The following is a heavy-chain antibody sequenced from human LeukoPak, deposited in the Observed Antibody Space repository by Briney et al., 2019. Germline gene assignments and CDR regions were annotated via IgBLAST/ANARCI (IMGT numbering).Heavy chain of an antibody. V-gene: IGHV3-30-3*01. CDR2: ISYDGSNK. Sequence: GRSLRLSCTASGFIFSNYAMDWVRQAPGKGLEWVAIISYDGSNKYYADSVKGRFTISRDNSKNTLYLQTNSLRAEDTAVYYCARDSGSVRDYLDYWGQGTLVTVSS. D-gene: IGHD1-26*01. CDR3: ARDSGSVRDYLDY. CDR1: GFIFSNYA. J-gene: IGHJ4*02.